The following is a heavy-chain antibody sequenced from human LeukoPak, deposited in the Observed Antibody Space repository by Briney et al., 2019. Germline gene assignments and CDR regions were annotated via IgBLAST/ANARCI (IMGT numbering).Heavy chain of an antibody. J-gene: IGHJ6*03. CDR1: ASTFSTYG. D-gene: IGHD2-2*02. Sequence: GGSLRLSCAASASTFSTYGMHWVRQAPGKGLEWVAFNRYDGSNKYYADSVKGRFTISRDNAKNSLYLQMNSLRAEDTAVYYCAREGYCNSTSCYKYYYYYMDVWGKGTTVTVSS. CDR2: NRYDGSNK. V-gene: IGHV3-30*02. CDR3: AREGYCNSTSCYKYYYYYMDV.